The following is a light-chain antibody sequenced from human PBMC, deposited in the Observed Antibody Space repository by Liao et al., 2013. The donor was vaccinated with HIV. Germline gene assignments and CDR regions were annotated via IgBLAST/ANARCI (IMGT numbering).Light chain of an antibody. CDR3: QVWDGSSDQAV. V-gene: IGLV3-21*02. CDR2: KGT. J-gene: IGLJ2*01. CDR1: ALPKQQ. Sequence: SYELTQPPSMSVSPGQTARITCSGDALPKQQVYWYQQKPGQAPVLMIFKGTERPSGIPERFSGSKSGNTATLTISRVEAGDEADYYCQVWDGSSDQAVFGGGTKLTVL.